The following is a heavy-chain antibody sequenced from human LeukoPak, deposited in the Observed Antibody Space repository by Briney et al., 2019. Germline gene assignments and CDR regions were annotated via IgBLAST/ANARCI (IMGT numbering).Heavy chain of an antibody. CDR2: ISYDGSNK. CDR1: GFTFSSYA. J-gene: IGHJ4*02. V-gene: IGHV3-30-3*01. Sequence: PGGSLRLSCAASGFTFSSYAMHWVRQAPGKGLEWVAVISYDGSNKYYADSVKGRFTISRDNSKNTLYLQMNSLRAEDTAVYYCARDDPDSSGYYGYWGQGTLDTVSS. D-gene: IGHD3-22*01. CDR3: ARDDPDSSGYYGY.